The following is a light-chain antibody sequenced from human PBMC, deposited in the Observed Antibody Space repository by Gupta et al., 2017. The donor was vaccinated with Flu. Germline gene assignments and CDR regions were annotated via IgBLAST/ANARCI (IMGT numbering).Light chain of an antibody. Sequence: PATLSASVGDRFTITCRASQSNSTYLNWYHQKPGKAPKLLIYAASSLQSGVPSRFSGSGSGTDFTLTISSLQPEDFAAYYCQQNYNSPRTFGQGTKVEIK. CDR2: AAS. CDR1: QSNSTY. V-gene: IGKV1-39*01. CDR3: QQNYNSPRT. J-gene: IGKJ1*01.